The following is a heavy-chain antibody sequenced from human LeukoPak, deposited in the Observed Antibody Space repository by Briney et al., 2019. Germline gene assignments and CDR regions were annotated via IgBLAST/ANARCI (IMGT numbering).Heavy chain of an antibody. V-gene: IGHV3-30-3*01. D-gene: IGHD4-17*01. CDR1: GFTFNTYS. CDR3: ARDLPPTETTYYYGMDV. Sequence: RSSLRLSCAASGFTFNTYSMHWVRQAPGKGLEWVAVVSYGGSTTYYADSMKGRFTISRDNSNNTLYLQMNSLRAEDTAVYYCARDLPPTETTYYYGMDVWGQGTTVTVSS. CDR2: VSYGGSTT. J-gene: IGHJ6*02.